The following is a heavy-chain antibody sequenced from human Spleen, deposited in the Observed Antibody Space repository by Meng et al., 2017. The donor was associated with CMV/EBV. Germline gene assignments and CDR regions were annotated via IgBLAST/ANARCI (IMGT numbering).Heavy chain of an antibody. Sequence: GESLKISCAASGFTFSSYAMHWVRQAPGKGLEWVAVISYDGSNKYYADSVKGRFTISRDNSKNTLYLQMNSLRAEDTAVYYCTFPRLGVVYWGQGTLVTVSS. V-gene: IGHV3-30*04. CDR3: TFPRLGVVY. D-gene: IGHD3-3*01. J-gene: IGHJ4*02. CDR2: ISYDGSNK. CDR1: GFTFSSYA.